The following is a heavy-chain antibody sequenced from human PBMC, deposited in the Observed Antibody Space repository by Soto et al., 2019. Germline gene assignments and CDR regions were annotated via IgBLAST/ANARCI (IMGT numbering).Heavy chain of an antibody. D-gene: IGHD6-19*01. CDR3: ARTYKAGTFPSSY. J-gene: IGHJ4*02. V-gene: IGHV1-69*02. CDR1: GGTFSSYT. CDR2: IIPILGIA. Sequence: SVKVSCKASGGTFSSYTISWVRQAPGQGLEWMGRIIPILGIANYAQKFQGRVTITADKSTSTAYMELSSLRSEDTAVYYCARTYKAGTFPSSYWGQGTLVTVSS.